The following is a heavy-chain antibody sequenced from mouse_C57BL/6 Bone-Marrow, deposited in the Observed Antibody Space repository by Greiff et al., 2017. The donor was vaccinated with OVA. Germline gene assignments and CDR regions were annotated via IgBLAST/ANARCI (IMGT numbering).Heavy chain of an antibody. CDR3: ARGLQDYAMDY. CDR1: GYTFTSYT. D-gene: IGHD3-1*01. Sequence: VKLQESGADLARPGASVKMSCKASGYTFTSYTMHWVKQRPGQGLEWIGYINPSSGYTKYNQKFKDKATLTADKSSSTAYMQLSSLTSEDSAVYYCARGLQDYAMDYWGQGTSVTVSS. J-gene: IGHJ4*01. CDR2: INPSSGYT. V-gene: IGHV1-4*01.